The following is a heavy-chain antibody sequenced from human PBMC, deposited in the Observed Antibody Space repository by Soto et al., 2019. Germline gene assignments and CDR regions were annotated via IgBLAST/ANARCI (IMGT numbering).Heavy chain of an antibody. CDR1: GFTFGSYG. Sequence: GGSLRLSCAASGFTFGSYGLNWVRQAPGKGLEWVSSISCSSNYIYYADSVKGRFTISRDNAKNSLYLQMNSLRAEDTAVYYCARDPYYDFWGLGGMDVWGQGTTVTVSS. CDR3: ARDPYYDFWGLGGMDV. D-gene: IGHD3-3*01. J-gene: IGHJ6*02. CDR2: ISCSSNYI. V-gene: IGHV3-21*01.